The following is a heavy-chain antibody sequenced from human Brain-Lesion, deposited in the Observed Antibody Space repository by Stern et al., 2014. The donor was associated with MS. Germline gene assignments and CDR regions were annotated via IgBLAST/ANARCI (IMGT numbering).Heavy chain of an antibody. CDR1: GFTLSDYS. CDR3: ARDTTTTVTKSYGH. Sequence: EDKMVESGGGLVTPGGSLRICCGACGFTLSDYSMSWVRQAPGKGLEWVASLSQSTLFIFYADSATGRFPISRVHAKNSLYLQMNSLRDEDTAVYYCARDTTTTVTKSYGHWGQGTQVTVSS. CDR2: LSQSTLFI. D-gene: IGHD4-17*01. J-gene: IGHJ4*02. V-gene: IGHV3-21*01.